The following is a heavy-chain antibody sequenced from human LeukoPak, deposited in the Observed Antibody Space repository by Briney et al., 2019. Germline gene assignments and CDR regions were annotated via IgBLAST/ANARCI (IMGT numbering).Heavy chain of an antibody. CDR2: FDPEDGET. D-gene: IGHD1-26*01. V-gene: IGHV1-24*01. CDR3: APDGGTYFYY. J-gene: IGHJ4*02. Sequence: GASVKVSCKVSGFTLTQLAIHWVRQAPGKGLEWMGGFDPEDGETIYAQKFQGRVTMTEDTPSDTAFMELSSLTSEDTAVYYCAPDGGTYFYYWGQGTLVTVSS. CDR1: GFTLTQLA.